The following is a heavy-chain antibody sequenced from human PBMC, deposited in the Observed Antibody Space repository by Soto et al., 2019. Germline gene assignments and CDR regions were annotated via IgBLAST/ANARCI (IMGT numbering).Heavy chain of an antibody. Sequence: QVQLVQSGAEVKKPGSSVKVSCKASGGTFSSYAFSWVRQAPGQGLEWMGGIIPLFGTVNYAQKFQGRVTITADESTSTAYVELSSLRSEDTAVYYCARAYDSSGYYAPRAYWYFDLWGRGTLVTVSS. J-gene: IGHJ2*01. D-gene: IGHD3-22*01. CDR1: GGTFSSYA. CDR2: IIPLFGTV. V-gene: IGHV1-69*01. CDR3: ARAYDSSGYYAPRAYWYFDL.